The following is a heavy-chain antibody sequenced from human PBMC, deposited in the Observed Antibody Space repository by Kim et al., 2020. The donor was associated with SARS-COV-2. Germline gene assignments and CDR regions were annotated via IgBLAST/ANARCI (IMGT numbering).Heavy chain of an antibody. Sequence: SETLSLTCTVSGGSISSSSYYWGWIRQPPGKGLEWIGSIYYSGSTYYNPSLKSRVTISVDTSKNQFSLKLSSVTAADTAVYYCARLGYSGSPRGAFDIWGQGTMVTVSS. CDR3: ARLGYSGSPRGAFDI. D-gene: IGHD1-26*01. CDR1: GGSISSSSYY. J-gene: IGHJ3*02. CDR2: IYYSGST. V-gene: IGHV4-39*01.